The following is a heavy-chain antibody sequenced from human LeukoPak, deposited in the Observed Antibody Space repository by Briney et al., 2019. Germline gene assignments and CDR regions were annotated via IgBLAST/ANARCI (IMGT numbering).Heavy chain of an antibody. CDR1: GGSISSGGYS. V-gene: IGHV4-30-4*07. J-gene: IGHJ4*02. CDR2: IYYSGST. Sequence: KPSETLSLTCAVSGGSISSGGYSWSWIRQPPGKGLEWIGYIYYSGSTYYNPSLKSRVTISVDTSKNQFSLKLSSVTAADTAVYYCARTPDSSGSIDYWGQGTLVTVSS. CDR3: ARTPDSSGSIDY. D-gene: IGHD3-22*01.